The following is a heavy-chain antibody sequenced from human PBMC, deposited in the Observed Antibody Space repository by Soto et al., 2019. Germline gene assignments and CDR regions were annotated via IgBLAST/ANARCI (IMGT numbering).Heavy chain of an antibody. CDR1: GFSFDTYN. CDR3: ARDHLGIAAGDFDL. V-gene: IGHV3-21*01. Sequence: GGSLRLSCAASGFSFDTYNMDWVRQAPGKGLEWVSSISSGRPDIFYADSVRGRFTISRDDAKKSLFLQMNSLRADDTAVYYCARDHLGIAAGDFDLWGQGTLVTVSS. J-gene: IGHJ4*02. D-gene: IGHD6-19*01. CDR2: ISSGRPDI.